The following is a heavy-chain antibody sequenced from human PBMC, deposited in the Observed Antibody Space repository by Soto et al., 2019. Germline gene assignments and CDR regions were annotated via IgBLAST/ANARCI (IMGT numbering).Heavy chain of an antibody. D-gene: IGHD4-17*01. J-gene: IGHJ4*02. CDR2: INSDGSST. V-gene: IGHV3-74*01. CDR1: GFTFSSNW. Sequence: EVQLVESGGGLVQPGGSLRLSCAASGFTFSSNWMHWVRQAPGKGLVWVSRINSDGSSTSYADSVKGRFTISKDNAKNTLYLQMNSLRAEDTAVYYCARDYGNYGFDYWGQGTLVTVSS. CDR3: ARDYGNYGFDY.